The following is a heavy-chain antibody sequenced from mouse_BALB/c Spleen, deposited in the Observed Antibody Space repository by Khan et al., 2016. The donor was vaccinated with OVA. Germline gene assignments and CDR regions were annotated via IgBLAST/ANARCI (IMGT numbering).Heavy chain of an antibody. D-gene: IGHD2-10*01. CDR2: IWSDGST. V-gene: IGHV2-6-1*01. J-gene: IGHJ4*01. Sequence: VKLLESGPGLVAPSQSLSITCTISGFSLTNYGVHWVRQSPGKGLEWLVVIWSDGSTTYNSALKSRLTISKDNSESQVFLKMNSLQTDDTAMYFCARQPYYHYNIMDYWGQGTSVTVSS. CDR1: GFSLTNYG. CDR3: ARQPYYHYNIMDY.